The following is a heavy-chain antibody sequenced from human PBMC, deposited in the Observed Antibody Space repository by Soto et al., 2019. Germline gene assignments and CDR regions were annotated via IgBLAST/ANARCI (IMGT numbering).Heavy chain of an antibody. CDR1: GGSISSYY. J-gene: IGHJ4*02. CDR3: ASAYEDNYGDYYLGD. V-gene: IGHV4-59*01. D-gene: IGHD4-17*01. Sequence: ETLSLTCTVSGGSISSYYWSWIRQPPGKGLEWIGYIYYSGSTSYNPSLKSRVTMSVDTSENQFSLKLSSVTAADTAVYYCASAYEDNYGDYYLGDWGQGTLITVSS. CDR2: IYYSGST.